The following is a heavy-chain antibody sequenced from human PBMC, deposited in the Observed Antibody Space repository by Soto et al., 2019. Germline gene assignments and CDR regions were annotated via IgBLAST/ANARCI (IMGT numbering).Heavy chain of an antibody. V-gene: IGHV4-4*07. CDR2: IYSSGNT. J-gene: IGHJ5*02. CDR3: ARGQRFSDWFDP. Sequence: QVHLQESGPGLVKPSETLSLTCSVSGGTISGYYWTWIRQPAGKGLEWLGRIYSSGNTKYNPSLQSRVTMSLDTSNNQFSLRLTSVTAADTAVYDCARGQRFSDWFDPWGQGTLVTVSS. D-gene: IGHD3-3*01. CDR1: GGTISGYY.